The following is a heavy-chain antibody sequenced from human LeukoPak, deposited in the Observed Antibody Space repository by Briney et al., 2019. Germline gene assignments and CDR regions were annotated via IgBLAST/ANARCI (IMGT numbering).Heavy chain of an antibody. CDR1: GFTFSDYD. CDR3: AHDARSYRSYIYGAFDL. V-gene: IGHV3-30-3*01. D-gene: IGHD3-16*02. J-gene: IGHJ4*02. Sequence: GGSLRLSCTGSGFTFSDYDILWLRLAPGKGLEWVADISYDGFVQYYADSVRARFNSSSHTSNNSVSLQMDRLGIEDTATYYCAHDARSYRSYIYGAFDLWGQGTRLIVSS. CDR2: ISYDGFVQ.